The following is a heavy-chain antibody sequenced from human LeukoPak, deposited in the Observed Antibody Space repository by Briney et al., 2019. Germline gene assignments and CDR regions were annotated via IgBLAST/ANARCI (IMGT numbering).Heavy chain of an antibody. CDR3: ARDPVDDYGGY. CDR2: ISRSGSPI. J-gene: IGHJ4*02. Sequence: GGSLRLSCAASGFTFSTYYMRWIRQAPGKGLEWGSYISRSGSPIYYADSVKGRFTISRDNAKNSLYLQMNRLRAEDTAVYYCARDPVDDYGGYWGQGTLVTVSS. V-gene: IGHV3-11*01. CDR1: GFTFSTYY.